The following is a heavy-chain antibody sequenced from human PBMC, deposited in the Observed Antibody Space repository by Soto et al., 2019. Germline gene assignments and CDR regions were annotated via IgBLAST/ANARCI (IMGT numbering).Heavy chain of an antibody. CDR2: IIPILGIA. V-gene: IGHV1-69*02. CDR3: ARGSQLWDYGMDV. J-gene: IGHJ6*02. D-gene: IGHD5-18*01. CDR1: GGTFSSYT. Sequence: QVQLVQSGAEVKKPGSSVKVSCKASGGTFSSYTISWVRQAPGQGLEWMGRIIPILGIANYAQKFQGRVTITADKSTSTGYMELSSLRSEDTAVYYCARGSQLWDYGMDVWCQGTTVTVSS.